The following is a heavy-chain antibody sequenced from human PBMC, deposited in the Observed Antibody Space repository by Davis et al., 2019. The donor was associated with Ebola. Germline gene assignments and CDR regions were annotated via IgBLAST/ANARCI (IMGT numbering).Heavy chain of an antibody. Sequence: MPSETLSPTCPLPGASISSGGYSWTWIRQPPGKGLEWIGYIYHSGSTYYNPSLKSRVTISVDRSKNQFSLKLSSVTAADTAVYYCARVDSSVTTGYFDLWGRGTLVTVSS. V-gene: IGHV4-30-2*01. CDR3: ARVDSSVTTGYFDL. J-gene: IGHJ2*01. CDR1: GASISSGGYS. D-gene: IGHD4-17*01. CDR2: IYHSGST.